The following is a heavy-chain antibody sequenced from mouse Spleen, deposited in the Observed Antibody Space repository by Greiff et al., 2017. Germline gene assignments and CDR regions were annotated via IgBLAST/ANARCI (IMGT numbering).Heavy chain of an antibody. Sequence: VQLQQSGAELVRPGASVKLSCKASGYTFTDYYINWVKQRPGHGLEWIARIYPGSGNTYYNEKFKGKATLTAEKSSSTAYMQLSSLTSEDSAVYFCARSYYSYDDYAMDYWGQGTSVTVSS. CDR2: IYPGSGNT. CDR1: GYTFTDYY. CDR3: ARSYYSYDDYAMDY. D-gene: IGHD2-12*01. J-gene: IGHJ4*01. V-gene: IGHV1-76*01.